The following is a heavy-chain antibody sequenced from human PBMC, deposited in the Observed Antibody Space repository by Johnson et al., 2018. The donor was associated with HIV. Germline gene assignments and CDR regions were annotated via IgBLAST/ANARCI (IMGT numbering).Heavy chain of an antibody. CDR2: IRSSGNTI. D-gene: IGHD6-6*01. J-gene: IGHJ3*01. Sequence: QEQLVESGGGWVKPGGSLSLSCAASRFTFSDYYMTWIRQAPGKGLEWVSYIRSSGNTIYYDDSVTGRFTISRDNAKNSLYLQMNNLRVEDTAVYYCASEVEYSILGGVWGQGTMVTVSS. CDR3: ASEVEYSILGGV. V-gene: IGHV3-11*04. CDR1: RFTFSDYY.